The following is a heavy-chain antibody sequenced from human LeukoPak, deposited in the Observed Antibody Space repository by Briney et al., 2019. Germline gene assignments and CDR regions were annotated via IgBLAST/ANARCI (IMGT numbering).Heavy chain of an antibody. CDR3: ASRYCSGGSCQHDY. J-gene: IGHJ4*02. V-gene: IGHV4-30-2*01. CDR2: IYHSGST. CDR1: GGSISSGGYS. Sequence: SETLSLTCAVSGGSISSGGYSWSWIRQPPGKGLGWIGYIYHSGSTYYNPSLKSRVTISVDRSKNQFSLKLSSVTAADTAVYYCASRYCSGGSCQHDYWGQGTLVTVSS. D-gene: IGHD2-15*01.